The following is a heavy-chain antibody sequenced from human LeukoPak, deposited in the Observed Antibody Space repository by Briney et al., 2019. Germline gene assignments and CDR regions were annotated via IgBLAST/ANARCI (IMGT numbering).Heavy chain of an antibody. J-gene: IGHJ4*02. CDR1: GYTFTSYA. Sequence: ASVKVSCKAPGYTFTSYAMHWVRQAPGQRLEWMGWINAGNGNTRYSQKFQGRVTITRDTSASTAYMELSSLRSEDTAVYYCARDRAYCSSTSCYKGWDYWGQGTLVTVSS. D-gene: IGHD2-2*02. CDR3: ARDRAYCSSTSCYKGWDY. V-gene: IGHV1-3*01. CDR2: INAGNGNT.